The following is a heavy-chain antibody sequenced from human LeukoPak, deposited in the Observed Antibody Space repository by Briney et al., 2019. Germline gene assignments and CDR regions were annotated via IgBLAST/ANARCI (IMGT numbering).Heavy chain of an antibody. Sequence: GGSLRLSCATSGFSFSSYAMHWVRQAPGKGLEWVAVISYDGSNKYYADSVKGRFTISRDNSKNTLYLQMNSLRAEDTAVYYCARDRQEYYYDSSGYLDYWGQGTLVTVSS. CDR3: ARDRQEYYYDSSGYLDY. J-gene: IGHJ4*02. CDR2: ISYDGSNK. CDR1: GFSFSSYA. D-gene: IGHD3-22*01. V-gene: IGHV3-30*04.